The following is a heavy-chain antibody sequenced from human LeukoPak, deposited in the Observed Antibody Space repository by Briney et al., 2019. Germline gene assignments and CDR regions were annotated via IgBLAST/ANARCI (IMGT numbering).Heavy chain of an antibody. CDR2: IWYDGSNK. CDR3: ARDNSVADYFDY. CDR1: GFTFSSYA. V-gene: IGHV3-33*08. D-gene: IGHD6-19*01. J-gene: IGHJ4*02. Sequence: PGRSLRLFCAASGFTFSSYAMHWGRQAPGKGLEWVAVIWYDGSNKYYADSVKGRFTISRDNSKNTLYLQMNSLRAEDTAVYYCARDNSVADYFDYWGQGTLVTVSS.